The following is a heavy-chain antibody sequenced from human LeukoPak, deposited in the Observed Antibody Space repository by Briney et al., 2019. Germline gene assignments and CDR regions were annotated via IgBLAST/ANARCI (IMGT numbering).Heavy chain of an antibody. D-gene: IGHD5-18*01. V-gene: IGHV3-21*01. CDR1: GFTFSSYG. CDR3: AREQRGYSYGYDY. Sequence: PGGSLRLSCAASGFTFSSYGMNWVRQAPGKGLEWVSSISSSSSYIYYADSVKGRFTISRDNAKNSLYLQMNSLRAEDTAVYYCAREQRGYSYGYDYWGQGTLVTVSS. J-gene: IGHJ4*02. CDR2: ISSSSSYI.